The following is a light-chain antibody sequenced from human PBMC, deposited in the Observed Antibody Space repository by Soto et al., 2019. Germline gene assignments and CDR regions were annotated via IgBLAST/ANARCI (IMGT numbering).Light chain of an antibody. CDR2: GAY. J-gene: IGKJ2*01. CDR3: QQYGSPPLYT. V-gene: IGKV3-20*01. Sequence: EIVLTQSPGTLSLSPGERATLSCRASQSVSSTYLAWYQQKPGQAPRLIIYGAYSRATDIPDRFSGSGSGTDFTLTISRLEPEDFAVYYCQQYGSPPLYTFGKGTKLESK. CDR1: QSVSSTY.